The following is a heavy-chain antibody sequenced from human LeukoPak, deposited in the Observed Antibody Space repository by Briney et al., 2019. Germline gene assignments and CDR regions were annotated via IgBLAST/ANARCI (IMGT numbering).Heavy chain of an antibody. CDR2: INHSGST. CDR1: GGSLSGYY. CDR3: ASFGASRSHYYYYMDA. Sequence: KPSETLSLTCAVYGGSLSGYYLSWIRQPPGKGLEWIGEINHSGSTNYNPSLKSRVTISVDTSKNQFSLKLSSVTAADTAVYYCASFGASRSHYYYYMDAWGKGTTVTVSS. D-gene: IGHD3-10*01. J-gene: IGHJ6*03. V-gene: IGHV4-34*01.